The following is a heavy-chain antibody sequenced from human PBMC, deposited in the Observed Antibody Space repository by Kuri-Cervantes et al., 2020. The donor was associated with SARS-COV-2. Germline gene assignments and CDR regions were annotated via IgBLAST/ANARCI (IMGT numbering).Heavy chain of an antibody. D-gene: IGHD3-9*01. J-gene: IGHJ4*02. CDR3: AREYYDILTGHQLFDY. Sequence: SETLSLTCTASGGSISSSSYYWGWIRQPAGKGLEWIGRIYTSGSTNYNPSLKSRVTMSVDTSKNQFSLKLSPVTAADTAVYYCAREYYDILTGHQLFDYWGQGTLVTVSS. CDR1: GGSISSSSYY. V-gene: IGHV4-61*02. CDR2: IYTSGST.